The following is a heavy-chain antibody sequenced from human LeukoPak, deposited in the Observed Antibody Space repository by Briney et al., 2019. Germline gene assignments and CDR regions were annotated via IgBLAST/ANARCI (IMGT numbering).Heavy chain of an antibody. CDR1: GFTFSSYA. Sequence: PGGSLRLSCAASGFTFSSYAMSWVRQAPGKGLEWVSAISGTGGSTYYADSVKGRFTISRDNSKNTLYLQMNSLRAEDTAVYYCATVYYGSGANWFDPWGQGTLVTVSS. CDR2: ISGTGGST. CDR3: ATVYYGSGANWFDP. D-gene: IGHD3-10*01. V-gene: IGHV3-23*01. J-gene: IGHJ5*02.